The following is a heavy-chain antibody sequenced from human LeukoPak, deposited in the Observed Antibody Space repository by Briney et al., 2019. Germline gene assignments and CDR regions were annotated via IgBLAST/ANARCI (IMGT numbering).Heavy chain of an antibody. V-gene: IGHV3-48*03. CDR3: ARDTMVRGVDY. D-gene: IGHD3-10*01. J-gene: IGHJ4*02. Sequence: GGSLRLSCAASGFTFSSYEMNWVRQAPGKGLXXVSYISSSGSTIYYADSVKGRFTISRDNAKNSLYLQMNSLRAEDTAVYYCARDTMVRGVDYWGRGTLVTVSS. CDR1: GFTFSSYE. CDR2: ISSSGSTI.